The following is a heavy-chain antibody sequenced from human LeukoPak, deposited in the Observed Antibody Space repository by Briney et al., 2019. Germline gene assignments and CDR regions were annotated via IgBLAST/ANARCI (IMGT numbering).Heavy chain of an antibody. CDR3: ARGRQDVTMIVVVMTAVSYYLDV. CDR1: GGSFSCYY. CDR2: MNPSGST. D-gene: IGHD3-22*01. J-gene: IGHJ6*03. V-gene: IGHV4-34*01. Sequence: TLSLTCAVYGGSFSCYYWTWLRPTPEKGLEWIGEMNPSGSTSYNPSLKSRVTISVDTSKNPFSLKLSSVTAADTAVYYCARGRQDVTMIVVVMTAVSYYLDVWGKGTTVTVS.